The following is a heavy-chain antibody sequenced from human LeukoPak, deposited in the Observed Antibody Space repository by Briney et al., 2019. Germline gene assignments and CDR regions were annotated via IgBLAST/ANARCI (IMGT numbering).Heavy chain of an antibody. V-gene: IGHV5-51*01. Sequence: GESLKISCKGSGYSFTSYWIGWVRQMPGKGLGWMGIIYPGDSDTRYSPSFQGQVTISADKSTSTAYLQWSSLKASDTAMYYCARRADSSRIDPWGQGTLVTVSS. CDR2: IYPGDSDT. J-gene: IGHJ5*02. CDR1: GYSFTSYW. D-gene: IGHD3-22*01. CDR3: ARRADSSRIDP.